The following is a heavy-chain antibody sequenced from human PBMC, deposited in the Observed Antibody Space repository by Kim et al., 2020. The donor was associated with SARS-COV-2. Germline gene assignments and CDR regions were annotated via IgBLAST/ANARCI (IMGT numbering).Heavy chain of an antibody. D-gene: IGHD2-8*02. V-gene: IGHV3-7*01. Sequence: GGSLRLSCAASGFTFGDFWMNWVRRAPGKELECLAIINSDGSDNFYSDSVKGRFPLSLDPSPPSLYLPIHSLLASAPAVYPCARGGSCTCDFWG. CDR1: GFTFGDFW. CDR2: INSDGSDN. J-gene: IGHJ6*01. CDR3: ARGGSCTCDF.